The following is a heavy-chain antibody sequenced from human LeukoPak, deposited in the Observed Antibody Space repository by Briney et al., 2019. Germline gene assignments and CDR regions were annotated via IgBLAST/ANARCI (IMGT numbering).Heavy chain of an antibody. CDR1: GFTVSSNY. CDR2: IYSGGST. CDR3: AREDYVWGSYRSSGSD. Sequence: GSLRLSCAASGFTVSSNYMSWVRQAPGKGLEWVSVIYSGGSTYYADSVKGRFTIFRDNSKSTLYLQMNSLRAEDTAVYYCAREDYVWGSYRSSGSDWGQGTLVTVSS. J-gene: IGHJ4*02. V-gene: IGHV3-66*01. D-gene: IGHD3-16*02.